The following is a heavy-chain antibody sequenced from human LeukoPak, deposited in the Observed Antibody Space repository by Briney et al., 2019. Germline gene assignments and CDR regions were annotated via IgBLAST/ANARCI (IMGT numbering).Heavy chain of an antibody. CDR1: GFTFSSYW. CDR2: IKQDGSEK. J-gene: IGHJ4*02. CDR3: AREGDGYNYLDY. V-gene: IGHV3-7*01. D-gene: IGHD5-24*01. Sequence: PGGSLRLSCAASGFTFSSYWMSWVRQAPGKGLEWVANIKQDGSEKYYVDSVKGRFTISRDNAKKSVYLQMNSLRAEDTAVYYCAREGDGYNYLDYWGQGTLVTVSS.